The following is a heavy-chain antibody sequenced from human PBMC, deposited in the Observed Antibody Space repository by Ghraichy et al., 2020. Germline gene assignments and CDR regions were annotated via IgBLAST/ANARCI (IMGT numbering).Heavy chain of an antibody. V-gene: IGHV1-8*01. J-gene: IGHJ4*02. D-gene: IGHD1-26*01. CDR3: AKAAGAASLES. CDR1: GSRFTGFD. CDR2: LSANTGST. Sequence: ASVKVSCKASGSRFTGFDIHWVRRASGQGLEWMGWLSANTGSTGYSQRFQGRLTMTRDTSTRTAYMELRGLRSDDTAIYYCAKAAGAASLESWGQGTQVSVSS.